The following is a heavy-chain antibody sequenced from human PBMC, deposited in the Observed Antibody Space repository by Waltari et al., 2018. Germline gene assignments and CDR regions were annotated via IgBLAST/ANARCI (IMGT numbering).Heavy chain of an antibody. CDR3: ARGYGSGGAFDI. V-gene: IGHV3-23*01. CDR2: ISGSGGST. D-gene: IGHD3-10*01. J-gene: IGHJ3*02. Sequence: EVQLLESGGGLVQPGGSLRLSCAASGFTFSSYAMSWVRQAPGKGLEWVSAISGSGGSTYYADSVKGRFTISRDNSKTPLYLQMSSLRAEDTAVYYCARGYGSGGAFDIWGQGTMVTVSS. CDR1: GFTFSSYA.